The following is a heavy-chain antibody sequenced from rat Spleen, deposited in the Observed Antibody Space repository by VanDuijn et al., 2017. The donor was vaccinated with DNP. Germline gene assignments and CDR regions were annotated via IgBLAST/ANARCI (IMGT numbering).Heavy chain of an antibody. D-gene: IGHD5-1*01. CDR3: AIQLGVFDY. CDR1: GFTFSNYG. Sequence: EVQLVESGGGLVQPGRSLKLSCAASGFTFSNYGMAWVRQAPTKGLEWVASITNSGGSTYYRDSVKGRFTISRDNAKSTLYLQVNSVTTEDSATYYCAIQLGVFDYWGQGVMVTVSS. J-gene: IGHJ2*01. CDR2: ITNSGGST. V-gene: IGHV5S13*01.